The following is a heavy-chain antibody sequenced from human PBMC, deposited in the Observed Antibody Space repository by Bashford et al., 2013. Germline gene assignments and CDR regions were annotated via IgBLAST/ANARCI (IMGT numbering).Heavy chain of an antibody. Sequence: SGESLKISCKGSGYSFTSYWIGWVRQMPGKGLEWMGIIYPGDSDTRYSPSFQGQVTISADKSISTAYLQWSSLKASDTAMYYCASSGSGSYPYYYYYGMDVWGQGTTVTVSS. J-gene: IGHJ6*02. CDR1: GYSFTSYW. CDR3: ASSGSGSYPYYYYYGMDV. D-gene: IGHD3-10*01. V-gene: IGHV5-51*03. CDR2: IYPGDSDT.